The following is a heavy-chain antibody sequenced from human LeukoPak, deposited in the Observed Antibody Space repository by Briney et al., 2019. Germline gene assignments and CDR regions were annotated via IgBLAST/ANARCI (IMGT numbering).Heavy chain of an antibody. CDR2: ISGSGGST. CDR1: GFTFSNAW. J-gene: IGHJ4*02. CDR3: AKMASAYGSGSYYNY. D-gene: IGHD3-10*01. V-gene: IGHV3-23*01. Sequence: GGSLRLSCAASGFTFSNAWMTWVRQAPGKGLEWVSAISGSGGSTYYADSVKGRFTISRDNSKNTLYLQMNSLRAEDTAVYYCAKMASAYGSGSYYNYWGQGTLVTVSS.